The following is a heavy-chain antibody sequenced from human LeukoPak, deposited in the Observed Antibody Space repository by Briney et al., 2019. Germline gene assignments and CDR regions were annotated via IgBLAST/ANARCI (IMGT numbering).Heavy chain of an antibody. V-gene: IGHV4-4*07. CDR1: GGSISSYY. Sequence: SETLSLTCTVSGGSISSYYWSWIRQPAGKGLEWIGRICTSGSTNYNPSLKSRVTMSVDTSKNQFSLKLSSVTAADTAVYYCARSSAMVAGYYMDVWGKGTTVTISS. CDR3: ARSSAMVAGYYMDV. CDR2: ICTSGST. J-gene: IGHJ6*03. D-gene: IGHD2-15*01.